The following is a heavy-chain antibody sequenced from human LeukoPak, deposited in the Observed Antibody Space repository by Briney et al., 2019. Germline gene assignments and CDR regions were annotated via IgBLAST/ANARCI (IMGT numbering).Heavy chain of an antibody. CDR2: INAGGYNT. CDR1: GYTFTRHW. J-gene: IGHJ5*02. Sequence: ASVKVSCKASGYTFTRHWIHWVRQAPGQGLEWMGIINAGGYNTHYAQKFQGRVTLTRDTSTSTVYMEMSSLRSDDTAVYYCASDHSAATVTAWWFDPWGQGTLVTVSS. V-gene: IGHV1-46*01. D-gene: IGHD2-21*02. CDR3: ASDHSAATVTAWWFDP.